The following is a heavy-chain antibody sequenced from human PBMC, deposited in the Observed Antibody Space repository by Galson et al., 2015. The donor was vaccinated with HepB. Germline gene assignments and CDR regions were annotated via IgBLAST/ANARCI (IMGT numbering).Heavy chain of an antibody. V-gene: IGHV3-73*01. Sequence: SLRLSCAASRFTCSGSAIHWVRQASGNGQEWIGHISNKATNYAALYVPSLKGRFTISRDDSKNMAYLHMRSLKTDDTAVYYCVRSGDFSGYSSRWGQGTLVTVSS. CDR2: ISNKATNYAA. J-gene: IGHJ4*02. CDR3: VRSGDFSGYSSR. CDR1: RFTCSGSA. D-gene: IGHD6-13*01.